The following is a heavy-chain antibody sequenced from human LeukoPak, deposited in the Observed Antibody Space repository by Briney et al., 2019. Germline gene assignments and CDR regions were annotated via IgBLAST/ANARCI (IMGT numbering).Heavy chain of an antibody. CDR1: GFTFSSYE. Sequence: GGSLRLSCAASGFTFSSYEMNWVRQAPGKGLEWVSYISSSGSTIYYADSVKGRFTISRDNAKNSMYLQMNSLRAEDTAVYYCAREADSYSSSWYHLGYWGQGTLVTVSS. CDR3: AREADSYSSSWYHLGY. D-gene: IGHD6-13*01. V-gene: IGHV3-48*03. J-gene: IGHJ4*02. CDR2: ISSSGSTI.